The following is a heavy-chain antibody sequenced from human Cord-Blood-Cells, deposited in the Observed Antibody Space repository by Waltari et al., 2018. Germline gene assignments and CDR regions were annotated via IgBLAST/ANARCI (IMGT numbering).Heavy chain of an antibody. Sequence: QVQLVQSGAEVKKPGASVKVSCKASGYTFTSYAMHWVRQAPGQRLEWMRWINAGNGNTKYSQKFQGRVTITRDTSASTAYMELSSLRSEDTAVYYCAFTSRIVGATDYYYYGVDVWGQGTTVTVSS. D-gene: IGHD1-26*01. CDR1: GYTFTSYA. CDR2: INAGNGNT. J-gene: IGHJ6*02. CDR3: AFTSRIVGATDYYYYGVDV. V-gene: IGHV1-3*01.